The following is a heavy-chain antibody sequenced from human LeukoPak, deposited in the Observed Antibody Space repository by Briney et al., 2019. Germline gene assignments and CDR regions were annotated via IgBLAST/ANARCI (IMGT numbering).Heavy chain of an antibody. Sequence: SETLSLTCTVSGGFISSYYWSWIRQPPGKGLEWIGYIYYSGSTNYNPSLKSRVAISVDTSKNQFSLKLSSVTAADTAVYYCASALSGYLDYWGQGTLVTVSS. CDR3: ASALSGYLDY. CDR2: IYYSGST. CDR1: GGFISSYY. V-gene: IGHV4-59*01. D-gene: IGHD3-3*01. J-gene: IGHJ4*02.